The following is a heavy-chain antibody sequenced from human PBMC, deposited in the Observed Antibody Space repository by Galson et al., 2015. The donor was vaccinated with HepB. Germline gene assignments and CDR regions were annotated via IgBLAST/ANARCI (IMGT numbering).Heavy chain of an antibody. J-gene: IGHJ6*03. D-gene: IGHD3-10*01. Sequence: SVKVSCKASGGTFSSYAISWVRQAPGQGLEWMGGIIPILGIANYAQKFQGRATITADKSTSTAYMELSSLRSEDTAVYYCARRHGEEAKVHHRYYYYYYYMDVWGKGTTVTVSS. CDR1: GGTFSSYA. CDR2: IIPILGIA. V-gene: IGHV1-69*10. CDR3: ARRHGEEAKVHHRYYYYYYYMDV.